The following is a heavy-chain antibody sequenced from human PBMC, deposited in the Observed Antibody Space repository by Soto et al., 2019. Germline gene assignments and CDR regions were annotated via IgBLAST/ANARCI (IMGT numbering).Heavy chain of an antibody. D-gene: IGHD6-19*01. J-gene: IGHJ4*02. CDR2: INAGNGNT. CDR1: GYTFTSYA. Sequence: ASVKISCKASGYTFTSYAMHWVRQAPGQRLEWMGWINAGNGNTKYSQKFQGRVTITRDTSASTAYMELSSLRSEDTAVYYCGTGYSSGWYGEHIYWGQGTLVTVSS. CDR3: GTGYSSGWYGEHIY. V-gene: IGHV1-3*01.